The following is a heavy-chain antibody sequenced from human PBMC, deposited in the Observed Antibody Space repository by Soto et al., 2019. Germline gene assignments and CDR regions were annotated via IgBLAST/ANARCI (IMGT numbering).Heavy chain of an antibody. V-gene: IGHV4-34*01. J-gene: IGHJ2*01. Sequence: QVQLQQWGAGPLRPLETLSLTCGVSGGSFSGYYWAWIRQSPGKGLEWIGEINDRGSINYNPSLKSRVSISVDTSKNHYSLNPRPVTAADTAVYYCARESHDILTGPPWVWYFDLWGRGTLVTVSS. D-gene: IGHD3-9*01. CDR2: INDRGSI. CDR3: ARESHDILTGPPWVWYFDL. CDR1: GGSFSGYY.